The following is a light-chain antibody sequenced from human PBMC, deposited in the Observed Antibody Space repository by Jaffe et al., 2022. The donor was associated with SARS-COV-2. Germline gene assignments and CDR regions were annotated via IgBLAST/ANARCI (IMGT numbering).Light chain of an antibody. CDR1: SSDVGGYNH. CDR3: CSYTSSSSYV. J-gene: IGLJ1*01. CDR2: EVS. V-gene: IGLV2-14*01. Sequence: QSALTQPASVSGSPGQSITISCTGTSSDVGGYNHVSWYQQHPGKAPKLMIYEVSNRPSGVSNRFSGSKSGNTASLTISGLQAEDEGDYFCCSYTSSSSYVFGTGTKVTVL.